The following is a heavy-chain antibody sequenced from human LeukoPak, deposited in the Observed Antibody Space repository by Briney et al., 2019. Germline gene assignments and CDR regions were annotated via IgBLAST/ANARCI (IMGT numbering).Heavy chain of an antibody. CDR3: ARGGELVGYFAY. V-gene: IGHV3-53*01. D-gene: IGHD1-26*01. Sequence: GGSLRLSCAASGFTVSSNYMSWVRQAPGKGLEWVSVIYRAGSTYYADSVKGRFTISRDTSKNTLSLQMNSLRAEDTAVYYCARGGELVGYFAYXXXGXLVTVSS. CDR1: GFTVSSNY. CDR2: IYRAGST. J-gene: IGHJ4*02.